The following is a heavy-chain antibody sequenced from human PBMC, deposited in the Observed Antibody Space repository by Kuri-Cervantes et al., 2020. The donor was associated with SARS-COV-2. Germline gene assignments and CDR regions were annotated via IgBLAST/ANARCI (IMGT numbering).Heavy chain of an antibody. Sequence: SETLSLTCAVYGGSFSGYYWSWIRQPPGKGLEWIGEINHSGSTNYNPSLKSRVTISVDTSRNQFSLKLSSVTAADTAVYYCARRAGGYDLYDAFDIWGQGTMVTVSS. V-gene: IGHV4-34*01. CDR2: INHSGST. CDR1: GGSFSGYY. J-gene: IGHJ3*02. D-gene: IGHD5-12*01. CDR3: ARRAGGYDLYDAFDI.